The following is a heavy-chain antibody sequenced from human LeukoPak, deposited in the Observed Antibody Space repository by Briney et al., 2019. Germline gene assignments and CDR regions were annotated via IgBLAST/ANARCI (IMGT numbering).Heavy chain of an antibody. D-gene: IGHD6-25*01. V-gene: IGHV1-69*01. CDR3: ARSGYYYYYMDV. CDR1: GGTFSSYA. J-gene: IGHJ6*03. Sequence: SVKVSCKASGGTFSSYAISWVRQAPGQGLEWMGGIIPIFGTANYAQKFQGRVTITADESTSTAYMELSSLRSEDTAVYYCARSGYYYYYMDVWGKGTTVTVSS. CDR2: IIPIFGTA.